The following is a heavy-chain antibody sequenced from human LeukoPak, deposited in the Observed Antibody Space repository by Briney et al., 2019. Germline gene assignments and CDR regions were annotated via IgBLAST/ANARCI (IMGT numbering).Heavy chain of an antibody. CDR3: ARGCNGVSCYSGSNWFDT. J-gene: IGHJ5*02. CDR2: MNPNGGHT. CDR1: GYTFTSYD. D-gene: IGHD2-15*01. Sequence: GASVKVSCKASGYTFTSYDINWVRQATGQGLEWMGWMNPNGGHTGYAQKFQGRVTMTRDTSINTAYMELHNLRSDDTAVYYCARGCNGVSCYSGSNWFDTWGLGTLVTVSS. V-gene: IGHV1-8*02.